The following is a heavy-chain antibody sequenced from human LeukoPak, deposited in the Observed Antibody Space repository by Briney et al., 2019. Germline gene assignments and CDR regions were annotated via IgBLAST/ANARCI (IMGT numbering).Heavy chain of an antibody. CDR2: INHSGST. J-gene: IGHJ4*02. D-gene: IGHD4-17*01. CDR3: ARCETVTCIDY. Sequence: SSETLSLTCAVYGGSFSGYYWSWIRQPPGKGLEWIGEINHSGSTNYNPSLKSRVTISVDTSKYQFSLKLSSVTAADTAVYYCARCETVTCIDYWGQGTLVTVSS. CDR1: GGSFSGYY. V-gene: IGHV4-34*01.